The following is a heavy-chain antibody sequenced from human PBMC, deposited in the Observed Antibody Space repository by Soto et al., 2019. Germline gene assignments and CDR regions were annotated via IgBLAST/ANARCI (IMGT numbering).Heavy chain of an antibody. CDR2: INGGNGNT. Sequence: ASVKVSFTASSYTFTSYTMHWVRQAPGQRLEWMGWINGGNGNTKYSQKFQGRVTITRDTSASTAYMELSSLRSDDTAVYYCARELQGLYYFDYWGQGTLVTVSS. CDR3: ARELQGLYYFDY. V-gene: IGHV1-3*01. D-gene: IGHD4-4*01. CDR1: SYTFTSYT. J-gene: IGHJ4*02.